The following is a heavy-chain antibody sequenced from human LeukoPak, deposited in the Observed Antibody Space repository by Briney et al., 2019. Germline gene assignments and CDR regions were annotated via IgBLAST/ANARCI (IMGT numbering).Heavy chain of an antibody. CDR1: GGSTSSGDYY. CDR2: MYYSGST. D-gene: IGHD3-22*01. J-gene: IGHJ5*02. Sequence: KPSQTLSLTCTVAGGSTSSGDYYWSWIRQPRGKGLEWIAYMYYSGSTYYNPSLKSRVTMSADTSKNQRSLKLSSVTAADTAVYYCARPYYYESRIDPWGQGILVTVSS. CDR3: ARPYYYESRIDP. V-gene: IGHV4-30-4*01.